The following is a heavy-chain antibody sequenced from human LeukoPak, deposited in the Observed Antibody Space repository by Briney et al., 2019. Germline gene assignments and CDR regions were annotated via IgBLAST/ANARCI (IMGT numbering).Heavy chain of an antibody. D-gene: IGHD6-19*01. J-gene: IGHJ3*02. Sequence: SQTLSLTCAISGDIVSSNSVTWNWIRQSPSRGLEWLGRTYYRSTWYNDYAVSVKSRITINPDTSKNQFSLQLNSVTPEDTAVYYCARGLQSSGYAFDIWGQGTMVTVSS. CDR3: ARGLQSSGYAFDI. CDR1: GDIVSSNSVT. CDR2: TYYRSTWYN. V-gene: IGHV6-1*01.